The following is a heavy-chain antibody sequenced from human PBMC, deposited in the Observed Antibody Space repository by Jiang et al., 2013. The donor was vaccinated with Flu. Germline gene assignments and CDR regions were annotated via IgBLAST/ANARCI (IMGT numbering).Heavy chain of an antibody. CDR1: GGSISNYY. J-gene: IGHJ3*02. D-gene: IGHD6-6*01. CDR3: ARSAEYSRSPYDAFDI. V-gene: IGHV4-59*01. Sequence: GSGLVKPSETLSLTCTVSGGSISNYYWSWIRQPPGKGLEWIAYIYYSGSTNYNPSLKSRVTISVDTSKNQFSLKLSSVTAADTAVYYCARSAEYSRSPYDAFDIWGQGTMVTISS. CDR2: IYYSGST.